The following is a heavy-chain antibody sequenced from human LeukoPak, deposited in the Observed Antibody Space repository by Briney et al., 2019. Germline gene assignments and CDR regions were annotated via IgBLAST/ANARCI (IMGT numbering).Heavy chain of an antibody. CDR1: GYTLTELS. D-gene: IGHD2-2*01. J-gene: IGHJ4*02. CDR3: ATSALGYCSSTSCHRDY. Sequence: GASGKLSCKVSGYTLTELSMHRVRQAPGKGLEWLGGFDPEDGETIYAQKFQGRVTMTEDTSTDTAYMELSSLRSEDTAVYYCATSALGYCSSTSCHRDYWGQGTLVTVSS. CDR2: FDPEDGET. V-gene: IGHV1-24*01.